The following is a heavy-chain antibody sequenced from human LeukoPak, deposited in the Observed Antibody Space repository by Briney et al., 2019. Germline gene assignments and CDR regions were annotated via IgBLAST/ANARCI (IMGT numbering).Heavy chain of an antibody. J-gene: IGHJ6*02. Sequence: SETLSLTCTVSGGSISSGVYYWTWIRQHPGRGLEWIGYIYYSGSTYYNPSLKRRVSISVDTSKNQFSLKVSSVTAADTAVYYCARDVKSSGYNYYGMDVWGQGTTVTVSS. CDR1: GGSISSGVYY. CDR3: ARDVKSSGYNYYGMDV. V-gene: IGHV4-31*03. D-gene: IGHD6-19*01. CDR2: IYYSGST.